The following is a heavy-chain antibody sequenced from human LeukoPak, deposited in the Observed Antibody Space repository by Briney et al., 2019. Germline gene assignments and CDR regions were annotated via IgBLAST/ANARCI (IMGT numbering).Heavy chain of an antibody. CDR3: ARVYYGGSFDY. Sequence: GGSLRLSCAASGFTFSSYSMSWVRQAPGKGLEWVSYISSSSSTIYYADSVKGRFTISRDNAKNSLYLQMNSLRAEDTAVYYCARVYYGGSFDYWGQGTLVTVSS. CDR1: GFTFSSYS. CDR2: ISSSSSTI. V-gene: IGHV3-48*04. D-gene: IGHD3-10*01. J-gene: IGHJ4*02.